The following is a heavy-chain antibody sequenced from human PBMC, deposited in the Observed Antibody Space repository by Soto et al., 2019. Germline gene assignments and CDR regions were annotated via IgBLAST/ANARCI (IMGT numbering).Heavy chain of an antibody. CDR3: ARDLYSSGGASAY. CDR2: IYSGGST. CDR1: GFTVSSNY. J-gene: IGHJ4*02. D-gene: IGHD6-19*01. Sequence: EVQLVESGGGLIQPGGSLRLSCAASGFTVSSNYMSWVRQAPGKGLEWVSVIYSGGSTYYAGSVKGRFTISRDNSKKTLYLQMNSLRAGDTAVYYCARDLYSSGGASAYWGQGTLVTVSS. V-gene: IGHV3-53*01.